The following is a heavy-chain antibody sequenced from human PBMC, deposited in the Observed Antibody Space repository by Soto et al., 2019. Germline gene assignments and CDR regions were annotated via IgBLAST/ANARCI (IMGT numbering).Heavy chain of an antibody. CDR3: ATYGSGTYKPTTFDY. J-gene: IGHJ4*02. V-gene: IGHV4-31*03. CDR1: GGSISSGGYY. Sequence: QGQLQEAGPGLVKPSQTLSLTCTVSGGSISSGGYYWSWIRQPPGKGLEWIGYIYYSGSTYYNPSLKSRVTISVDTSKNQFSLKLSSVTAADTAVYYCATYGSGTYKPTTFDYWGQGTLVTVSS. D-gene: IGHD3-10*01. CDR2: IYYSGST.